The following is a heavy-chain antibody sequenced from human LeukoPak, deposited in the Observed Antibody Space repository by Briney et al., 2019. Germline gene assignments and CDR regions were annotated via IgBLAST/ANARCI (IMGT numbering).Heavy chain of an antibody. V-gene: IGHV1-2*02. CDR2: INPNSGGT. CDR1: GYTFTGYY. CDR3: ARGDLYSSSSVPFDY. D-gene: IGHD6-6*01. J-gene: IGHJ4*02. Sequence: GASVKVSCKASGYTFTGYYMHWVRQAPGQGLEWMGWINPNSGGTNYAQKFQGRVTMTRDMSTSTVYMELSSLRSEDTAVYYCARGDLYSSSSVPFDYWGQGTLVTVSS.